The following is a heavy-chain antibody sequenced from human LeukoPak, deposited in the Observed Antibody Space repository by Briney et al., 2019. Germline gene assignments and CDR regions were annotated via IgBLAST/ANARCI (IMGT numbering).Heavy chain of an antibody. CDR2: IYYSGST. J-gene: IGHJ5*02. Sequence: SETLSLTCAVSGYSISSSNWWGWIRQPPGKGLEWIGYIYYSGSTNYNPSLKSRDTISVDRSKNQFSLKLSSVTAADTAVYYCARALRGFYGSAVWFDPWGQGTLVTVSS. V-gene: IGHV4-28*03. D-gene: IGHD2/OR15-2a*01. CDR1: GYSISSSNW. CDR3: ARALRGFYGSAVWFDP.